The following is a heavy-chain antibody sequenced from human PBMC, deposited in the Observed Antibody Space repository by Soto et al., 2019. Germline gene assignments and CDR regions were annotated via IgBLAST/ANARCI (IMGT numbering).Heavy chain of an antibody. J-gene: IGHJ4*02. CDR3: ARDGGYCSVVSSLALVN. D-gene: IGHD2-15*01. Sequence: QVPLVESGGGVVQPGRSLRLSCAASGFTFSSYGMQWVRQAPGKGLDWVAVISYVGSNTYYADSVKGRFTISRDNIKNTLYLQMNSLRAEDTAVYYCARDGGYCSVVSSLALVNWGQGTLVTVSS. CDR2: ISYVGSNT. V-gene: IGHV3-30*03. CDR1: GFTFSSYG.